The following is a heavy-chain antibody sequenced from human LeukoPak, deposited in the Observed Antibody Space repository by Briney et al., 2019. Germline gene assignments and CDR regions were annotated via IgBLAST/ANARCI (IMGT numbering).Heavy chain of an antibody. CDR3: AREGYGSGNYYGMDV. D-gene: IGHD3-10*01. CDR1: GYTFTSYG. V-gene: IGHV1-18*01. CDR2: ISAYNGNT. J-gene: IGHJ6*02. Sequence: ASGKVSCKASGYTFTSYGISWVRQAFGQGLEWMGCISAYNGNTNYAQKLEGRVTRTTDTSTSTAYMELRSLRSDDTAVYYCAREGYGSGNYYGMDVWGQGTTVTVSS.